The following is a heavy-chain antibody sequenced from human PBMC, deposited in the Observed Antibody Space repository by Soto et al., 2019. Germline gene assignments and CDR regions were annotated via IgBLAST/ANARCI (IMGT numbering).Heavy chain of an antibody. J-gene: IGHJ4*02. CDR3: ARDSSKYTYGSFYFDY. Sequence: PGGSLRLSCAASGLTFSNYGINWVRQAPGRGLEWISFISYSSATIHYADSVRGRFTISRDNANNSLYLEMSSLRDEDTAVYFCARDSSKYTYGSFYFDYWGQGTLVTVSS. CDR1: GLTFSNYG. V-gene: IGHV3-48*02. D-gene: IGHD5-18*01. CDR2: ISYSSATI.